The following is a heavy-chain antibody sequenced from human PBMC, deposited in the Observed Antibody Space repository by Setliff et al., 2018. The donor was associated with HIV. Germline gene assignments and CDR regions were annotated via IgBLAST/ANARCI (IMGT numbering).Heavy chain of an antibody. D-gene: IGHD1-26*01. V-gene: IGHV3-7*05. J-gene: IGHJ4*02. CDR2: IKQDGGEA. CDR1: GFTFSAYW. CDR3: VRDWERQTIGWEARFDY. Sequence: HPGGSLRLSCAASGFTFSAYWMTWVRQVPGKGLEWVASIKQDGGEAHYVDSLKGRFTISRDNPKNSLYLQMNSLRAEDTAVYYCVRDWERQTIGWEARFDYWGQGTVVTVSS.